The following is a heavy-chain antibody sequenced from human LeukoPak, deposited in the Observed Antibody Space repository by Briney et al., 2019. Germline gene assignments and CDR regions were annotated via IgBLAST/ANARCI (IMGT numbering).Heavy chain of an antibody. CDR2: INHSGST. CDR3: ASGGVAGTVDY. CDR1: GGSFSDYY. J-gene: IGHJ4*02. V-gene: IGHV4-34*01. Sequence: SETLSLTCAVYGGSFSDYYWSWIRQPPGKGLEWSGEINHSGSTNYNPSLKSRVTISVDTSQNQFSLKLSSVTGADTAVYYCASGGVAGTVDYWGQGTLVTVSS. D-gene: IGHD6-19*01.